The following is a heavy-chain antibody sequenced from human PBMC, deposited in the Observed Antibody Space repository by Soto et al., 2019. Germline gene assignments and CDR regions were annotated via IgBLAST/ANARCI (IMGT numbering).Heavy chain of an antibody. CDR1: GGSISSGGYY. CDR3: ARVDYYDSSGYYIFDY. D-gene: IGHD3-22*01. Sequence: PSETLSLTCTVSGGSISSGGYYWSWIRQHPGKGLEWIGYIYYSGSTYYNPSLRSRVTISVDTSKNQFSLKLSSVTAADTAVYYCARVDYYDSSGYYIFDYWGQGTLVTVSS. CDR2: IYYSGST. J-gene: IGHJ4*02. V-gene: IGHV4-31*03.